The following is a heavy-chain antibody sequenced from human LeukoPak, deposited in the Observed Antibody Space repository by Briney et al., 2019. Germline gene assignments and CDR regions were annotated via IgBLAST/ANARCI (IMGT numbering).Heavy chain of an antibody. CDR3: ARVKWATITTRSAGYFDY. CDR1: GQSLDSTYY. V-gene: IGHV4-38-2*02. CDR2: IYYSGST. J-gene: IGHJ4*02. D-gene: IGHD5-12*01. Sequence: PSETLSLTCTVSGQSLDSTYYWAWIRRPPGKGLEWIGSIYYSGSTYYNPSLKSRVTISVDTSKNQFSLKLSSVTAADTAVYYCARVKWATITTRSAGYFDYWGQGTLVTVSS.